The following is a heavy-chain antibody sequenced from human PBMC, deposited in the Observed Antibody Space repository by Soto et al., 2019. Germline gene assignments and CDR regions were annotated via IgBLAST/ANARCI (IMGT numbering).Heavy chain of an antibody. V-gene: IGHV4-4*07. Sequence: QVQLQESGPGLVKPSETLSLSCGVSGGSISQYYWSWIRQPAGKGLEWIGRIYSGGSTNYNPSLESRVTMSGDTSKNKFSLELSPVTGADTAVYYWARGPGGVGDFSLDYWGQGTLGTVSS. CDR1: GGSISQYY. CDR2: IYSGGST. D-gene: IGHD3-10*01. CDR3: ARGPGGVGDFSLDY. J-gene: IGHJ4*02.